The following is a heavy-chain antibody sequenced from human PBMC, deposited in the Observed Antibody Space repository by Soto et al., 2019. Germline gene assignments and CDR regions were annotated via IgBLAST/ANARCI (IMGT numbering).Heavy chain of an antibody. CDR3: ARGGDVVVVAAIAFDI. CDR2: IYYSGST. CDR1: GGSISSCC. D-gene: IGHD2-15*01. Sequence: SETLSLTCIVSGGSISSCCCSWIRQPPGKGLEWIGYIYYSGSTNYNPSLKSRVTISVDTSKNQFSLKLSSVTAADTAVYYCARGGDVVVVAAIAFDIWGPGTMVTVSS. J-gene: IGHJ3*02. V-gene: IGHV4-59*01.